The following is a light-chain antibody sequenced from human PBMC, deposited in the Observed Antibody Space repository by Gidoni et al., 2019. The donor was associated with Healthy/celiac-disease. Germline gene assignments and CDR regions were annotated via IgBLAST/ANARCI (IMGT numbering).Light chain of an antibody. J-gene: IGLJ2*01. CDR1: SSNIGNNY. V-gene: IGLV1-51*01. CDR3: GTWDSSLSAVV. Sequence: QPVFTQPPPVSAAPGQKVTISCSGSSSNIGNNYVSWYQQLPGTAPKLIIYDNNKRPSGIPDRFSGSKSGTSATLGITGLQTGDEADYYCGTWDSSLSAVVFGGGTKLTVL. CDR2: DNN.